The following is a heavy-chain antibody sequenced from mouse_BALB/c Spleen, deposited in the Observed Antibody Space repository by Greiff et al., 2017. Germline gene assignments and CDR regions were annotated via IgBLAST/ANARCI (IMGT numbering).Heavy chain of an antibody. D-gene: IGHD2-4*01. Sequence: VQLQQSGAELVRPGTSVKVSCKASGYAFTNYWIGWVKQRPGHGLEWIGDIYPGGGYTNYNEKFKGKATLTAYTSSSTAYMQLSSLTSEDSAIYYCARSRGANYDYDRALDYWGQGTTLTVSS. CDR3: ARSRGANYDYDRALDY. V-gene: IGHV1-63*02. CDR1: GYAFTNYW. J-gene: IGHJ2*01. CDR2: IYPGGGYT.